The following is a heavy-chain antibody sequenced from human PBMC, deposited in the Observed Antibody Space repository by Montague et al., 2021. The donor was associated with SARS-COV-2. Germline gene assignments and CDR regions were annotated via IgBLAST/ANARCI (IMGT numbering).Heavy chain of an antibody. CDR2: ISSSGSTI. V-gene: IGHV3-48*03. D-gene: IGHD3-3*01. CDR1: GFTFSSYE. CDR3: SREKRRITIFGVVIIEYFDL. Sequence: SLRLSCVASGFTFSSYEMNLVRQAPGKGLEWVSYISSSGSTIYYPYSVKGRFTLSRDNAKISLYLQMNSLRAQDTAVYYCSREKRRITIFGVVIIEYFDLWGRGTLVTVSS. J-gene: IGHJ2*01.